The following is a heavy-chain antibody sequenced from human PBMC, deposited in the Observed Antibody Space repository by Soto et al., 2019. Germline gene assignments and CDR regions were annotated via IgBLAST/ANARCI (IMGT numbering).Heavy chain of an antibody. CDR1: GYTFTSYG. CDR3: ARTEIRFLEWSVGAFDI. V-gene: IGHV1-18*01. CDR2: ISAYNGNT. D-gene: IGHD3-3*01. Sequence: GASVKVSCKASGYTFTSYGISWVRQAPGQGLEWMGWISAYNGNTNYAQKLQGRVTMTTDTSTSTAYMELRSLRSDDTAVYYCARTEIRFLEWSVGAFDIWGQGTMVTVSS. J-gene: IGHJ3*02.